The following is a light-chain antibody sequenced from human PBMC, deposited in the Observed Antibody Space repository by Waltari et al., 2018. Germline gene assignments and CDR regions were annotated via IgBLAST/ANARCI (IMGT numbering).Light chain of an antibody. V-gene: IGLV4-69*01. J-gene: IGLJ3*02. CDR3: QTGGHGTWV. Sequence: QLVLTQSPSASASLGASVKLTCTLSSGHSSNVIAWLQQQPEKGPRYLMKVNSDGSHGKGDGIPDRFAGSSSGAVRYLPISSLQSEDEADYYCQTGGHGTWVFGGGTKLTVL. CDR1: SGHSSNV. CDR2: VNSDGSH.